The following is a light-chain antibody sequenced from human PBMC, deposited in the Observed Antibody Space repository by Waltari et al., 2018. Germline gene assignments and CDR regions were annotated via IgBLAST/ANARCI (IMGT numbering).Light chain of an antibody. Sequence: DIQMTQSPSTLSASVGDTITITCRARQSISNYLACDQQKPGKAPQLLIYMASSSGSGVPSSFSGSGSGTEFTLTISSLQPDDFATYYCQQYNTYSSFGQGTKLEIK. CDR2: MAS. CDR3: QQYNTYSS. CDR1: QSISNY. J-gene: IGKJ2*03. V-gene: IGKV1-5*03.